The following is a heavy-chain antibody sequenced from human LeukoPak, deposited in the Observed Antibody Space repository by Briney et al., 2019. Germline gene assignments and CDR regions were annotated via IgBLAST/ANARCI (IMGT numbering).Heavy chain of an antibody. CDR3: AGYIYYDSSGYYIPA. J-gene: IGHJ5*02. V-gene: IGHV3-74*01. D-gene: IGHD3-22*01. CDR2: INNDGSST. Sequence: PGGSLRLSCAASGFTFSSYWMHWVRQAPGKGLVWVSGINNDGSSTKYADSVKGRFTISRDNSKNTLYLQMNSLRAEDTAVYYCAGYIYYDSSGYYIPAWGQGTLVTVSS. CDR1: GFTFSSYW.